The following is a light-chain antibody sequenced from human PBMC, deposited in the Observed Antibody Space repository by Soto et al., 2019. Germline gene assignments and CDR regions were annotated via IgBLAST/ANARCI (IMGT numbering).Light chain of an antibody. CDR2: GAS. Sequence: EIVLTQSPGTLSFSPGERATLSCRTSQSVASYYLAWYQQKPGQAPRLLIYGASNRATGIPERFSGSGSGTEFTLTISRLEPEDFAVYSCQQYGRSPYTFGQGTKLESK. J-gene: IGKJ2*01. CDR3: QQYGRSPYT. CDR1: QSVASYY. V-gene: IGKV3-20*01.